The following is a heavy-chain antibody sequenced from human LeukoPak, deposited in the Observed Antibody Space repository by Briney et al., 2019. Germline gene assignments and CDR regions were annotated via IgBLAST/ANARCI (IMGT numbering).Heavy chain of an antibody. D-gene: IGHD2-2*02. V-gene: IGHV3-74*01. CDR1: GFTFSSGY. Sequence: GGSLRLSCAVSGFTFSSGYMHWVRHPPGKGPVWVSRISSDGSNTIYADSVKGRFTISRDDARNTLYLQMNSLRDADTAVYYCARYTGGVYWGQGTLVTVSS. J-gene: IGHJ4*02. CDR2: ISSDGSNT. CDR3: ARYTGGVY.